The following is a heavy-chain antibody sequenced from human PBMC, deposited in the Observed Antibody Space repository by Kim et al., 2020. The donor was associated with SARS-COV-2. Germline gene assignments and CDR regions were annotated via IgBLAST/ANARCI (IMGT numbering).Heavy chain of an antibody. D-gene: IGHD6-19*01. V-gene: IGHV4-28*05. Sequence: SETLSLTCAVSGYSMDSSNWWGWIRQSPGKGLEWIGYINYSGSIYYNPSLKSRVTMSVDTSKKQFSLKLTSVTAVDTAVYYCTKKDSGWYAFDNWGQGTLVTVSS. CDR3: TKKDSGWYAFDN. CDR1: GYSMDSSNW. J-gene: IGHJ4*02. CDR2: INYSGSI.